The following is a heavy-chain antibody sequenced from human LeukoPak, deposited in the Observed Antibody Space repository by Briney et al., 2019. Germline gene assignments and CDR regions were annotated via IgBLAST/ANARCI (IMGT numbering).Heavy chain of an antibody. Sequence: GGSLRLSCAASGFTFSSYGMHWVRQAPGKGLEWVAVIWYDGSNKYYADSVKGRFTISRDNSKNTLYLQMNSLRAEDTAVYYCARDGLLAYCGGDCYPGTYWGQGTLVTVSS. V-gene: IGHV3-33*08. D-gene: IGHD2-21*02. J-gene: IGHJ4*02. CDR2: IWYDGSNK. CDR1: GFTFSSYG. CDR3: ARDGLLAYCGGDCYPGTY.